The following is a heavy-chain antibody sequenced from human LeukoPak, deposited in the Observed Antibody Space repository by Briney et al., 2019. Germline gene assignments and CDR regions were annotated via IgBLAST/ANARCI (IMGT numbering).Heavy chain of an antibody. CDR3: ARGEATYYYDSSGYSGYQFDY. D-gene: IGHD3-22*01. V-gene: IGHV1-46*01. Sequence: GASVKVSCKASGYTFTGYYMHWVRQAPGQGLEWMGIINPSGGSTSYAQKFQGRVTMTRDTSTSTVYMELSSLRSEDTAVYYCARGEATYYYDSSGYSGYQFDYWGQGTLVTVSS. CDR2: INPSGGST. CDR1: GYTFTGYY. J-gene: IGHJ4*02.